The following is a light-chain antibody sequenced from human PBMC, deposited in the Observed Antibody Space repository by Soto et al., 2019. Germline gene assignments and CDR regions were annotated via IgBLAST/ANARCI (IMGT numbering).Light chain of an antibody. CDR1: QDISNY. CDR2: DAS. Sequence: DIQMTQSPSSLSASVGDRVTITCQASQDISNYLNWYQQKPGKAPKLLIYDASSLQSGVPPRFSGSGSGTDFTLTISSLQPEDFATYYCQQANTFPYTFGQGTKVDIK. CDR3: QQANTFPYT. J-gene: IGKJ2*01. V-gene: IGKV1-12*01.